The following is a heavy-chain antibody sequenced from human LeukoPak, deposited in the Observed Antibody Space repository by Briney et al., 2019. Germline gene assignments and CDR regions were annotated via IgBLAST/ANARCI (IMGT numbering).Heavy chain of an antibody. J-gene: IGHJ6*02. Sequence: GGSLRLSCAASGFTFSDYYMSWIRQAPGKGLEWVSYISSSGSTIYYADSVKGRFTISRDNAKNSLYLQMNSLRAEDTAVYYCARPNWRYYYYGMDVWGQGTTVTVPS. CDR3: ARPNWRYYYYGMDV. V-gene: IGHV3-11*01. CDR2: ISSSGSTI. CDR1: GFTFSDYY. D-gene: IGHD1-1*01.